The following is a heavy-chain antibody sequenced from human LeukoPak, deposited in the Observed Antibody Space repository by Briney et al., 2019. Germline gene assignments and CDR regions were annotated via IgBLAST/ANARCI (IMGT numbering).Heavy chain of an antibody. Sequence: ASVKVSCKASGYTFTSYGISWVRQAPGQGLEWMGWINADNGNTNYAQKLQGRVTMTTDTSTSTAYMELRSLRSDDTAVYYCARDFQIVATTSFDSWGEGTLVTVSS. CDR1: GYTFTSYG. J-gene: IGHJ4*02. D-gene: IGHD5-12*01. CDR2: INADNGNT. V-gene: IGHV1-18*04. CDR3: ARDFQIVATTSFDS.